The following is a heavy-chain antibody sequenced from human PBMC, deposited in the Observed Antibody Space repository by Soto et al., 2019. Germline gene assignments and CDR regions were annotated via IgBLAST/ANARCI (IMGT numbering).Heavy chain of an antibody. CDR3: AIPTTASDSSGYPDAFEI. Sequence: SVKVSCKASGGTFSSYAISWVREARRQGVEWMGGIIPIFGTANYAQKLQGRVTITADESTSTAYMELSSLRSEDTAVYYCAIPTTASDSSGYPDAFEIWGQGTMVTVSS. J-gene: IGHJ3*02. CDR2: IIPIFGTA. D-gene: IGHD3-22*01. CDR1: GGTFSSYA. V-gene: IGHV1-69*13.